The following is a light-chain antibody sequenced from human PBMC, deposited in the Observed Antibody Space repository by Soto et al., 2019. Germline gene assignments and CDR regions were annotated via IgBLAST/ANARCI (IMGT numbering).Light chain of an antibody. J-gene: IGKJ1*01. Sequence: DIQMPQSPSSLSASVGDRVTITCRASQSISSYLNWYQQKPGKAPKLLIYAASSLQSGVPSRFSGSGYGTEFTLTISSLQPEDVATYYCQQRYSTPWTFGQGTKVEIK. CDR3: QQRYSTPWT. CDR1: QSISSY. V-gene: IGKV1-39*01. CDR2: AAS.